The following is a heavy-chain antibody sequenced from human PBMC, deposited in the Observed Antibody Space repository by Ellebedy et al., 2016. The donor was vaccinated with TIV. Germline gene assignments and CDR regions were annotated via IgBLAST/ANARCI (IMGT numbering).Heavy chain of an antibody. CDR1: GFTFSSSW. CDR3: AKDLAAGTTLRLDY. CDR2: INGDGSNI. V-gene: IGHV3-74*01. D-gene: IGHD1-1*01. Sequence: PGGSLRLSCAASGFTFSSSWVHWVRQVPGKGLVWVARINGDGSNIGYADSVKGRFTISRDNSKNTLYLQMNSLRAEDTAVYYCAKDLAAGTTLRLDYWGQGTLVTVSS. J-gene: IGHJ4*02.